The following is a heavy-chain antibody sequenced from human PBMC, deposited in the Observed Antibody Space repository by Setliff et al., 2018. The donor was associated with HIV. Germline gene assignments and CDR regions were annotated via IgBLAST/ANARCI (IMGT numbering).Heavy chain of an antibody. CDR1: GGSFSSFG. D-gene: IGHD4-17*01. J-gene: IGHJ6*02. CDR3: AKDDYGDYGSSYYFGMDV. V-gene: IGHV1-69*05. CDR2: VIPMYITV. Sequence: ASVNVSCKASGGSFSSFGINWVRQAPGQGLEWMGGVIPMYITVNYAQKFQGRVTITTDESTSTAYMELSGLRSEDTAVYYCAKDDYGDYGSSYYFGMDVWGQGTTVTVSS.